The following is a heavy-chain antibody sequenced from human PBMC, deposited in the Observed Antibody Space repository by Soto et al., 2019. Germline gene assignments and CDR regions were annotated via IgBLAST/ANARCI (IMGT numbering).Heavy chain of an antibody. J-gene: IGHJ6*02. V-gene: IGHV1-58*01. CDR2: VVVGSGNT. CDR1: WLTLSRSS. Sequence: VSCKGFWLTLSRSSVEGGGPARGERPGGIGWVVVGSGNTNYAQKFQERVTLTTDMSTSTAYTELRSLRSEDTAVYYCAAGNFGVVTDSYYYYGMDVWGQGTTVTVSS. D-gene: IGHD3-3*01. CDR3: AAGNFGVVTDSYYYYGMDV.